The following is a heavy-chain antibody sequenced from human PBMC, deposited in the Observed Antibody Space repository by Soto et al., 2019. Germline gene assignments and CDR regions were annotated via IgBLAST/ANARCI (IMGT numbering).Heavy chain of an antibody. J-gene: IGHJ4*02. CDR3: AKGGQGDFDFWSGYYLAY. Sequence: PGKGLEWVSGISGSGARTHYAESVKGRFTISRDNSKNTLYLQMNSLRTEDTAVYYCAKGGQGDFDFWSGYYLAYWGQGALVIVSS. D-gene: IGHD3-3*01. V-gene: IGHV3-23*01. CDR2: ISGSGART.